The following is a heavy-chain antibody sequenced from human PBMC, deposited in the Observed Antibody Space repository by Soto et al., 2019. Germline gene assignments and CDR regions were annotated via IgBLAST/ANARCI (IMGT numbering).Heavy chain of an antibody. CDR2: INPNSGGT. CDR3: ARGYDDDYYYGMDV. CDR1: GYTFTGYY. Sequence: ASVKVSCKASGYTFTGYYMHWVRQAPGQGLEWMGWINPNSGGTNYAQKFQGWVTMTRDTSISTAYMELRRLRSDDTAVYYCARGYDDDYYYGMDVWGQGTTVTVSS. J-gene: IGHJ6*02. D-gene: IGHD3-22*01. V-gene: IGHV1-2*04.